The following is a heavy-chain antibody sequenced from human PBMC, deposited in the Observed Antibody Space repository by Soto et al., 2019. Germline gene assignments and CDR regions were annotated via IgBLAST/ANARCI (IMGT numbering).Heavy chain of an antibody. CDR3: ARVTGYYDSSGYSSIGDY. CDR2: ISAYNGNT. Sequence: ASVKVSCKASGYTFTSYGISWVRQAPGQGLEWMGWISAYNGNTNYAQKLQGRVTMTTDTSTSTAYMELRSLRSDDTAVYYCARVTGYYDSSGYSSIGDYWGQGTLVTVSS. D-gene: IGHD3-22*01. V-gene: IGHV1-18*01. CDR1: GYTFTSYG. J-gene: IGHJ4*02.